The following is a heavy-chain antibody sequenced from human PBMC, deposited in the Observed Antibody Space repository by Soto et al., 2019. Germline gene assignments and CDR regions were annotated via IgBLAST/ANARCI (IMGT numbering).Heavy chain of an antibody. Sequence: GGSLRLSCAASGFTFKSYAVSWVRQAPGKGLEWVSVITGSGDSTYYADSVKGRFTISRDNSKNTLYLQMNSLRAEDTAVYYCAKELRHDYNLAYFPHWGQGTMVTVSS. J-gene: IGHJ4*02. CDR2: ITGSGDST. CDR3: AKELRHDYNLAYFPH. V-gene: IGHV3-23*01. CDR1: GFTFKSYA. D-gene: IGHD4-4*01.